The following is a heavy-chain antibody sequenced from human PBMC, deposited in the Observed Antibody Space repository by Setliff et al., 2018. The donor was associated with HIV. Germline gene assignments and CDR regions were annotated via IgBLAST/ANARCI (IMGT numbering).Heavy chain of an antibody. D-gene: IGHD6-19*01. CDR3: ARRRGQKATGWYYFDF. J-gene: IGHJ4*02. CDR1: GGPITSNTYF. V-gene: IGHV4-39*01. Sequence: SLTCSVSGGPITSNTYFWDWIRQAPGKGLEWIGSIYHSGNTYYNPSLKSRASISVDTSKRQFSLKLTSVTAGDSALYYCARRRGQKATGWYYFDFWGQGALVTVSS. CDR2: IYHSGNT.